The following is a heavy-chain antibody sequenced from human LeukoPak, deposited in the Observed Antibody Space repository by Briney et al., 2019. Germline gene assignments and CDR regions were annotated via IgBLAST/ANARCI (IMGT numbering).Heavy chain of an antibody. Sequence: AGGSLRLSCAASGFTFDDYAMHWVRQAPGKGLEWVSGISWNSGSIGYADSVKGRFTISRDNAKNSLYLQMNSLRAEDMALYYCAKGGYGSYYYYYMDVWGKGTTVTVSS. CDR2: ISWNSGSI. V-gene: IGHV3-9*03. D-gene: IGHD3-10*01. J-gene: IGHJ6*03. CDR3: AKGGYGSYYYYYMDV. CDR1: GFTFDDYA.